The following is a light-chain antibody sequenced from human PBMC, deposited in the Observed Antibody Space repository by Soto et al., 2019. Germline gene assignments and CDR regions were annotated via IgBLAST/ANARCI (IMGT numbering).Light chain of an antibody. V-gene: IGLV1-40*01. CDR1: SSNIGAGYD. Sequence: QSVLTQPPSVSGAPGQRVTISCTGSSSNIGAGYDVHWYQQLPGTAPKLLIYGNSNRPSGVPDRFSGSKSGTSASLAITGXXXEDEADXXCQSYDSSLSGYVVFGGGTKVTVL. J-gene: IGLJ2*01. CDR3: QSYDSSLSGYVV. CDR2: GNS.